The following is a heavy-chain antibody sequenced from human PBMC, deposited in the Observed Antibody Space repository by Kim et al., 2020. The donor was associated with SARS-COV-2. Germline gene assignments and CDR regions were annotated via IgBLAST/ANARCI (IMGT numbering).Heavy chain of an antibody. V-gene: IGHV4-39*01. Sequence: SETLSLTCSVSGGSINDANYYWGWIRQPRGRELEWIGTIFYSGKTYYNPSLKSRVTMFVDMSKNSFSLTLRSVSAADTAVYYCARHGSWEGSDFDYWGQGSLVTVSS. CDR1: GGSINDANYY. J-gene: IGHJ4*02. CDR3: ARHGSWEGSDFDY. CDR2: IFYSGKT. D-gene: IGHD3-10*01.